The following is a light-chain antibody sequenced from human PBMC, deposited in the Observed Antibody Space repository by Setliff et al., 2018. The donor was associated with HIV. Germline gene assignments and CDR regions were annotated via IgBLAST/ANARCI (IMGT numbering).Light chain of an antibody. V-gene: IGLV2-14*03. CDR1: SSDIAIYNF. Sequence: QSALTQPASVSGSPGQSITISCTGTSSDIAIYNFVSWYQHHPGKAPKLIIYDVSNRPSGVSNRASGSKSGNTASLTISGLQAEDEADYYCSSYTSSSTLVVGTGTKVTVL. CDR2: DVS. CDR3: SSYTSSSTLV. J-gene: IGLJ1*01.